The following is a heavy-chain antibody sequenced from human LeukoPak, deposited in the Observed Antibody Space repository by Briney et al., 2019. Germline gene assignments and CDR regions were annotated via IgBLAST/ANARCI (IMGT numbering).Heavy chain of an antibody. D-gene: IGHD6-19*01. CDR3: ARRSLWLAEGNWFDP. CDR2: INHSGST. J-gene: IGHJ5*02. V-gene: IGHV4-34*01. Sequence: SETLSLTCAVYGGSFSGYYWSWIRQPPGKGLEWIGEINHSGSTNYNPSLKSRVTISVDTSKNQFSLKLSSVTAADTAVYYCARRSLWLAEGNWFDPWGQGTLVTVSS. CDR1: GGSFSGYY.